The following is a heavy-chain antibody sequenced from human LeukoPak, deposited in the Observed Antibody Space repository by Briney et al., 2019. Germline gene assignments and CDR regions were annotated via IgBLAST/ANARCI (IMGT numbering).Heavy chain of an antibody. J-gene: IGHJ4*02. Sequence: WASVKVSCKASGGTFSSYTISWVRQAPGQGLEWMGRIIPILGIANYAQKFQGRVTITADKSTSTAYMELSSLRSEDTAVYYCARDLVSGYYIHSESGFDYWGQGNLVTVSS. CDR3: ARDLVSGYYIHSESGFDY. V-gene: IGHV1-69*04. CDR1: GGTFSSYT. CDR2: IIPILGIA. D-gene: IGHD3-3*01.